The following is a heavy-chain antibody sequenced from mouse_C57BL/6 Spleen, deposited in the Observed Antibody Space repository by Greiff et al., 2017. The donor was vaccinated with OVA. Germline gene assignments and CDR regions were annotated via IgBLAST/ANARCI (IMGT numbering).Heavy chain of an antibody. D-gene: IGHD2-4*01. CDR2: ISYDGSN. CDR3: AREWVYDYYVGYVDV. CDR1: GYSITSGYY. V-gene: IGHV3-6*01. Sequence: DVKLQESGPGLVKPSQSLSLTCSVTGYSITSGYYWNWIRQFPGNKLEWMGYISYDGSNNYNPHLQNRITITRDTSKHQFILMLNSVTTEDTATYYCAREWVYDYYVGYVDVWGTGTTVTVSS. J-gene: IGHJ1*03.